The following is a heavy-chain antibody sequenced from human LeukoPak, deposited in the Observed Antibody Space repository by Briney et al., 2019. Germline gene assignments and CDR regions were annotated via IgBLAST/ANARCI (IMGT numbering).Heavy chain of an antibody. Sequence: GGSLRLSCAASRFTFSACGMHWVRQVPGKGLEWVAAISFDGSHKYYADSVKGRFTISRDNSMNTLYLQMNSLRAEDTAVYYCAKGTAVDRQYFENWGQGTLVTVSS. CDR1: RFTFSACG. V-gene: IGHV3-30*18. J-gene: IGHJ4*02. CDR2: ISFDGSHK. CDR3: AKGTAVDRQYFEN. D-gene: IGHD1-1*01.